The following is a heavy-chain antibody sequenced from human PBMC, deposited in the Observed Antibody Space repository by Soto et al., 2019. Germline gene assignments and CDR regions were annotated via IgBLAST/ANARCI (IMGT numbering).Heavy chain of an antibody. J-gene: IGHJ4*02. D-gene: IGHD3-3*01. CDR2: INPNSGGT. CDR3: AAVRGLLEYLSI. Sequence: ASVNVSCKSSGYTFTGYYIHWVRQAPGQGLECMGWINPNSGGTNYAQKFQGRVTMTRDTSISTAYMELSRLRSDDTAVYYCAAVRGLLEYLSIWGQGTLVTVS. CDR1: GYTFTGYY. V-gene: IGHV1-2*02.